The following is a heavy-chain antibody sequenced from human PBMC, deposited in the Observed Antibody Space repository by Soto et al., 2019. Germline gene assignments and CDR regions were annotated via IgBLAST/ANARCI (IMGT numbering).Heavy chain of an antibody. V-gene: IGHV4-59*08. Sequence: QVQLQESGPGLVKPSETLSLTCTVSGGSISSYYWSWIRQPPGKGLEWIGYIYYIGSTNYNPSLKSRVTISVDTSKNPFSLKLSSVTAAVTAVYYCARRYGSCFDICGQGTMVTVSS. CDR2: IYYIGST. CDR1: GGSISSYY. D-gene: IGHD3-10*01. CDR3: ARRYGSCFDI. J-gene: IGHJ3*02.